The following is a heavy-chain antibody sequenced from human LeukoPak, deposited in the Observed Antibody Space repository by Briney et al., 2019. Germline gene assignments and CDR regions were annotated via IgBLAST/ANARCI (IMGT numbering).Heavy chain of an antibody. CDR1: GFTFSSYG. CDR3: AKDRVGIAAAGYFDY. Sequence: GGSLRLSCAASGFTFSSYGMHWVRQAPGKGLEWVAVISYDGSNKYHADSVKGRFTISRDNSNNTLYLQMNSLRAEDTAVYYCAKDRVGIAAAGYFDYWGQGTLVTVSS. J-gene: IGHJ4*02. D-gene: IGHD6-13*01. CDR2: ISYDGSNK. V-gene: IGHV3-30*18.